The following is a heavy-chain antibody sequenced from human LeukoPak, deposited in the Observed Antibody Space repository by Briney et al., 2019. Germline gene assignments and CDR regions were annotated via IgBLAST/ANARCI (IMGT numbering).Heavy chain of an antibody. D-gene: IGHD2-21*02. CDR2: IYSVGST. J-gene: IGHJ4*02. CDR3: AGSLAYCGGDCRLGDY. Sequence: PGGSLRLTCAASGFTVSNNYMGWVRQAPAKGLEWVSVIYSVGSTYYADSVRGRFTISRDNSKNTLYLQMNSLTVEDTAVYYCAGSLAYCGGDCRLGDYWGQGTLVTVSS. V-gene: IGHV3-66*01. CDR1: GFTVSNNY.